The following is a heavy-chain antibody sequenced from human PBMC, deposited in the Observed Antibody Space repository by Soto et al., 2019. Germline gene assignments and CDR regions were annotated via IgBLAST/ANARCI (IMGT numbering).Heavy chain of an antibody. CDR3: ANFIGTLYYYYGMDV. D-gene: IGHD1-26*01. V-gene: IGHV3-30*18. J-gene: IGHJ6*02. Sequence: GVSLRFSCTASGFTFSSYGMHWVRQAPGKGLEWVAVISYYLINKYYADSLKGRFTISRDNSKNTLYLQMNSLRAEDTAVYSCANFIGTLYYYYGMDVWGQGTTVTVSS. CDR2: ISYYLINK. CDR1: GFTFSSYG.